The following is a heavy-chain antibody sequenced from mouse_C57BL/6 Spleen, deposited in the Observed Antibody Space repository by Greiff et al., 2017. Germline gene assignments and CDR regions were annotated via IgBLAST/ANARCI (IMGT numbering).Heavy chain of an antibody. D-gene: IGHD3-2*02. CDR1: GYTFTSYG. V-gene: IGHV1-81*01. Sequence: QVQLQQSGAELARPGASVKLSCKASGYTFTSYGISWVKQRTGQGLEWIGEIYPRSGNTYYNETFKGKATLTADKSSSTAYMELRSLTSEDSAVYFCARKGDSSGYNYAMDYWGQGTSVTVSS. CDR3: ARKGDSSGYNYAMDY. CDR2: IYPRSGNT. J-gene: IGHJ4*01.